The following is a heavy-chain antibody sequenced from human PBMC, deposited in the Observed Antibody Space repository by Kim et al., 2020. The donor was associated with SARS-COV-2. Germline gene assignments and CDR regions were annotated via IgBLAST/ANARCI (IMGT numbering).Heavy chain of an antibody. D-gene: IGHD3-10*01. Sequence: GGSLRLSCAASGFTVSSNYMSWVRQAPGKGLEWVSVIYSGGSTYYADSVKGRFTISRHNSKNTLYLQMNSLRAEDTAVYYCARQTGGEPGAFDIWGQGTMVTVSS. CDR2: IYSGGST. V-gene: IGHV3-53*04. CDR1: GFTVSSNY. J-gene: IGHJ3*02. CDR3: ARQTGGEPGAFDI.